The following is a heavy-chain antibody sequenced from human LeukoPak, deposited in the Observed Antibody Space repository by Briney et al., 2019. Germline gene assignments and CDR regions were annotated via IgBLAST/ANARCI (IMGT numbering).Heavy chain of an antibody. CDR1: GGSFSGYY. J-gene: IGHJ4*02. D-gene: IGHD2-2*01. CDR2: INHSGST. CDR3: ARGHPYHLLFGDFDY. V-gene: IGHV4-34*01. Sequence: SETLSLTCAVYGGSFSGYYWSWIRQPPGKGLEWIGEINHSGSTNYNPSLKSRVTISVDTSKNQFSLMLSSVTPADTPVYYRARGHPYHLLFGDFDYWGQGTLVTVPS.